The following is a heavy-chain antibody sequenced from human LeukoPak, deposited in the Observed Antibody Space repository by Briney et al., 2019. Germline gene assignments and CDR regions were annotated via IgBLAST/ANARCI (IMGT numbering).Heavy chain of an antibody. CDR1: GFTFSNFG. V-gene: IGHV3-30*02. CDR2: IRYDGSNS. CDR3: AKDSSGYHYAGPFDY. J-gene: IGHJ4*02. Sequence: GGSLRLSCAASGFTFSNFGMHWVRQAPGKGLEWVAFIRYDGSNSYYADSVKGRFTISRDNSKNTLYMQMNSLRAEDTAVYYCAKDSSGYHYAGPFDYWGQGTLVTVSS. D-gene: IGHD3-22*01.